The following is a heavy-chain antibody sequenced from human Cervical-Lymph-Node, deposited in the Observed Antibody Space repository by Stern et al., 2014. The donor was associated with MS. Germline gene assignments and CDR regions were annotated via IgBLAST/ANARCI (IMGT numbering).Heavy chain of an antibody. J-gene: IGHJ6*02. CDR2: ISHDGSNK. CDR1: GSTFSKSA. Sequence: VQLVESGGGVVPPGRSLRLSCADSGSTFSKSAMHWVRQAPGKGLERVAVISHDGSNKQYGDSVKGRLAISRDNSRNTLSLEIYSLRAEDTAVYYCVRTESFYYYDGMDVWGHGTTVIVSS. CDR3: VRTESFYYYDGMDV. V-gene: IGHV3-30*09.